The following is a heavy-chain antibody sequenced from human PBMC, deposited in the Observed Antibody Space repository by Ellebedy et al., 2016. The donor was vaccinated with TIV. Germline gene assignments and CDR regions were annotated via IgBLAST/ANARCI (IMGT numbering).Heavy chain of an antibody. D-gene: IGHD3-10*01. CDR1: GFTFSSYS. CDR3: ARYGSGTPDY. V-gene: IGHV3-21*01. Sequence: GESLKISCAASGFTFSSYSMNWVRQAPGKGLEWVSSISSSSSYIYYADSVKGRFTISRDNAKNSQYLQMNSLRAEDTAVYYCARYGSGTPDYWGQGTLVTVSS. CDR2: ISSSSSYI. J-gene: IGHJ4*02.